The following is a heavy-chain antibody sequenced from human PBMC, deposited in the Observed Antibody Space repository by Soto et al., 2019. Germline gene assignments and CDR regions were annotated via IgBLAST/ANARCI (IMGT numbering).Heavy chain of an antibody. CDR3: AREGFTVTGDYYYYYYMDV. Sequence: ASVKVSCKASGYTFTSYYMHWVRQAPGQGLEWMGIINPSGGSTSYAQKFQGRVTVTRDTSTSTVYMELSSLRSEDTAVYYCAREGFTVTGDYYYYYYMDVWGKGTTVTVSS. CDR1: GYTFTSYY. CDR2: INPSGGST. D-gene: IGHD4-4*01. J-gene: IGHJ6*03. V-gene: IGHV1-46*03.